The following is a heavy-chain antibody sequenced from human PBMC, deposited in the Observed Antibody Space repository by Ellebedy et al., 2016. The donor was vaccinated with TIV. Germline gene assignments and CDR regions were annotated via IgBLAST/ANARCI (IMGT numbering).Heavy chain of an antibody. CDR3: IRGLSSGYKQAGDY. V-gene: IGHV3-72*01. D-gene: IGHD5-12*01. J-gene: IGHJ4*02. CDR1: GFTFSDHY. Sequence: GESLKISCAASGFTFSDHYMDWVRQAPGKGLERVGRTRNKANSDTTEYAASVKGRFTISRDDSKNSLYLQMNSLKTEDKAIYYCIRGLSSGYKQAGDYWGQGILVTVSS. CDR2: TRNKANSDTT.